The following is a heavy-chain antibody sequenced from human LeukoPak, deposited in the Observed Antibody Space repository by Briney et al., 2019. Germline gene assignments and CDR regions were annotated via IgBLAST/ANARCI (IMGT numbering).Heavy chain of an antibody. V-gene: IGHV4-34*01. CDR3: ARAPEGGGLPHY. CDR2: INHSGST. CDR1: GGSFSGYY. J-gene: IGHJ4*02. D-gene: IGHD3-16*01. Sequence: SETLSLTCAVYGGSFSGYYWSWIRQPPGKGLEWIGEINHSGSTNYNPSLKSRVTISVDTSKNQFSLRLSSVTAADTAVYYCARAPEGGGLPHYWGQGTLVTVSS.